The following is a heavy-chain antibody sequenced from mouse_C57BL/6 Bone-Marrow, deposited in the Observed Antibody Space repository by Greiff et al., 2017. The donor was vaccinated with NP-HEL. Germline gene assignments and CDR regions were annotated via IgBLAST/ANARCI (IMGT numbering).Heavy chain of an antibody. V-gene: IGHV5-17*01. CDR1: GFTFSDYG. CDR3: ARENFPFDY. J-gene: IGHJ2*01. Sequence: VQLKQSGGGLVKPGGSLKLSCAASGFTFSDYGMHWVRQAPEKGLEWVAYISSGSSTIYYADTVKGRFTISRDNAKNTLFLQMTSLRSEDTAMYYCARENFPFDYWGQGTTLTVSS. CDR2: ISSGSSTI.